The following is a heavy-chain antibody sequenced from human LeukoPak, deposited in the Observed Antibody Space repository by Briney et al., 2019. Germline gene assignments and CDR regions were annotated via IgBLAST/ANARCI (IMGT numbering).Heavy chain of an antibody. J-gene: IGHJ4*02. V-gene: IGHV4-59*08. CDR1: GGSISSYY. CDR2: IYYSGST. Sequence: SETLSLTCTASGGSISSYYWSWIRQPPGKGLEWIGYIYYSGSTNYNPSLKSRVTISVDTSKNQFSLKLSSVTAADTAVYYCARHPRIAAAGFDYWGQGTLVTVSS. CDR3: ARHPRIAAAGFDY. D-gene: IGHD6-13*01.